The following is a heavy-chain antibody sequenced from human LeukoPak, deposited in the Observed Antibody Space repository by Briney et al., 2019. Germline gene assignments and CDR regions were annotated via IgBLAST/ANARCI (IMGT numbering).Heavy chain of an antibody. CDR2: INAGNGNT. Sequence: ASVKVSCKASGYTFTSYGISWVRQAPGQRLEWMGWINAGNGNTKYSQKFQGRVTITRDTSASTAYMELSSLRSEDTAVYYCALPYGDGAFDYWGQGTLVTVSS. J-gene: IGHJ4*02. CDR3: ALPYGDGAFDY. CDR1: GYTFTSYG. D-gene: IGHD4-17*01. V-gene: IGHV1-3*01.